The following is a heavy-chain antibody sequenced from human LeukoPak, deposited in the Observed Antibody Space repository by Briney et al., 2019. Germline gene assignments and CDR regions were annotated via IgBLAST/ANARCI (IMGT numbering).Heavy chain of an antibody. CDR1: GYSFTSYW. Sequence: GESLKISCKGSGYSFTSYWIGWVRQMPGKGLEWMGIIYPGDSDTRYSPSFQGQVTISADKSISTAYLQWSSLKASDPAMYYCARRNSDFVPRYYGMDVWGQGTTVTVSS. D-gene: IGHD3-3*01. CDR2: IYPGDSDT. CDR3: ARRNSDFVPRYYGMDV. J-gene: IGHJ6*02. V-gene: IGHV5-51*01.